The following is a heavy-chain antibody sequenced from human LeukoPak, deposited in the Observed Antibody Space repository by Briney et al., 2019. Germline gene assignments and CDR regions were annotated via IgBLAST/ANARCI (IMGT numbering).Heavy chain of an antibody. D-gene: IGHD1-26*01. J-gene: IGHJ4*02. CDR1: GYTFTSYG. CDR3: ARIIVGATHRYYFDY. V-gene: IGHV1-18*01. Sequence: ASVKVSCKASGYTFTSYGISWVRQAPGQGLEWMGWISAYNGNTNYAQKLQGRVTMTTDTSTSTAYMELRSLRSDDTAVYYCARIIVGATHRYYFDYWGQGTLVTVSS. CDR2: ISAYNGNT.